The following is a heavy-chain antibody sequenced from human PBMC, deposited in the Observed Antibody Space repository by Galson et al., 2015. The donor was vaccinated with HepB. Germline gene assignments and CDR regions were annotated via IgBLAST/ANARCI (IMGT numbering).Heavy chain of an antibody. J-gene: IGHJ4*02. CDR2: ISSSCGTI. V-gene: IGHV3-48*04. CDR3: ARIGYSGYDHLDY. CDR1: GFTFSSYS. D-gene: IGHD5-12*01. Sequence: SLRLSCAASGFTFSSYSMNWVRQAPGKGLEWVSYISSSCGTIYYADSVKGRFTISRDNAKNSLYLQMNSLRAEDTAVYYCARIGYSGYDHLDYWGQGTLVTVSS.